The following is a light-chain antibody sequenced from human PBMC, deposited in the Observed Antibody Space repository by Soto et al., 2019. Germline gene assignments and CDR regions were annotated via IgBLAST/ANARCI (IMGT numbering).Light chain of an antibody. Sequence: QSVLTQPPSASGSPGQSVAISCTGTSSDVGGYNFVSWYQQHPGKAPTLMIFDVSQRPSGVPDRFSGSKSGNTASLTISGLQADDEADYYCCSYGGSYTWVFGGGTKVTVL. CDR1: SSDVGGYNF. V-gene: IGLV2-11*01. CDR2: DVS. J-gene: IGLJ3*02. CDR3: CSYGGSYTWV.